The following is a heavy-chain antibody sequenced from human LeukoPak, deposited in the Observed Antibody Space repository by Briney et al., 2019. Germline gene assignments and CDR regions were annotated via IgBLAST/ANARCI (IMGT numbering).Heavy chain of an antibody. CDR2: IIPIFGTA. D-gene: IGHD3-3*01. CDR1: GGTFSSYA. J-gene: IGHJ6*03. Sequence: SVKVSCKASGGTFSSYAISWVRQAPGQGLEWMGGIIPIFGTANYAQKFQGRVTITTDESTSTAYMELSSLRSEDTAVYYCARTPGRDDFWSGYPPYYYYYYMDVWGKGTTVTVSS. CDR3: ARTPGRDDFWSGYPPYYYYYYMDV. V-gene: IGHV1-69*05.